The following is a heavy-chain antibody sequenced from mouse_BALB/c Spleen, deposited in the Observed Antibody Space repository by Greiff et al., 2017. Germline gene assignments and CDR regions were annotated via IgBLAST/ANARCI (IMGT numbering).Heavy chain of an antibody. D-gene: IGHD2-14*01. J-gene: IGHJ4*01. CDR2: IDPSDSYT. CDR3: TREGYRYDVGGAMDY. V-gene: IGHV1S127*01. CDR1: GYTFTSYW. Sequence: QVQLQQPGAELVKPGASVKMSCKASGYTFTSYWMHWVKQRPGQGLEWIGVIDPSDSYTSYNQKFKGKATLTVDTSSSTAYMQLSSLTSEDSAVYYCTREGYRYDVGGAMDYWGQGTSVTVSS.